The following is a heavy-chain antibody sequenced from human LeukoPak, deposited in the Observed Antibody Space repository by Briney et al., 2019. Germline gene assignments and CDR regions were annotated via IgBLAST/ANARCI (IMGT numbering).Heavy chain of an antibody. CDR1: GITLSVYW. J-gene: IGHJ4*02. CDR2: IKQDGSEK. V-gene: IGHV3-7*01. CDR3: ARSGSXXXDY. Sequence: GGSLRLSCAASGITLSVYWMSWVRQAPGKGLEWVANIKQDGSEKYYRDSVQGRFTISRDNAKNSLYLQMNSLRAEDTAVYYXARSGSXXXDYWGQXXLVT.